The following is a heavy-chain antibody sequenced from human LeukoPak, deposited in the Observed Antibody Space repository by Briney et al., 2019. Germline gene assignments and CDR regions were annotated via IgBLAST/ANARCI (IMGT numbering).Heavy chain of an antibody. J-gene: IGHJ4*02. CDR1: GGSFSDYY. CDR2: INHSGST. Sequence: SETLSLTCAVYGGSFSDYYWSWIRQPPGKGLEWIGEINHSGSTNYNPSLKSRVTILVDTSKNQFSLKLSSVTAADTAVYYCARGLTSMPPGCYWGQGTLVTVSS. V-gene: IGHV4-34*01. CDR3: ARGLTSMPPGCY. D-gene: IGHD2/OR15-2a*01.